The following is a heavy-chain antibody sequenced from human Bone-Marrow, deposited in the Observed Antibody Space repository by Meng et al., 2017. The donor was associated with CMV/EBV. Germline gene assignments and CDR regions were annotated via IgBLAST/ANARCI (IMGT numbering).Heavy chain of an antibody. J-gene: IGHJ3*01. V-gene: IGHV3-23*01. CDR2: SSGGGGHT. CDR3: AKSPRDAGSLGAFDF. D-gene: IGHD3-16*01. Sequence: GESLKISCAASGFTFSSYTMNWVRQAPGKGLEWVSGSSGGGGHTWSADSVKGRFTISRDNSKNTLYLQMDSLRVEDTAVYYCAKSPRDAGSLGAFDFCGQGTMVTVSS. CDR1: GFTFSSYT.